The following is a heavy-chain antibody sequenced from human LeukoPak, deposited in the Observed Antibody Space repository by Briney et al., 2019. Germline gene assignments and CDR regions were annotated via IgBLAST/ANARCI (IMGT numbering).Heavy chain of an antibody. CDR1: GFTFGSYG. CDR2: ISYDGSNK. CDR3: AKADYGDYPYYYYSMDV. V-gene: IGHV3-30*18. J-gene: IGHJ6*04. Sequence: PGGSLRLSCAASGFTFGSYGMHWVRQAPGKGLEWVAVISYDGSNKYYADSVKGRFTISRDNSKNTLYLQMNSLRAEDTAVYYCAKADYGDYPYYYYSMDVWGKGTTVTVSS. D-gene: IGHD4-17*01.